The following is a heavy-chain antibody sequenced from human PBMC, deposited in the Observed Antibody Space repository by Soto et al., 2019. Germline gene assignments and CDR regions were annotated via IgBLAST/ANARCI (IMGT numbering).Heavy chain of an antibody. CDR3: TRSGYGDYGDYYFDY. CDR2: IRSKANNYAT. J-gene: IGHJ4*02. Sequence: EVPLVESGGGLVQRGGSLKLSCAASGFTFSGSAMHWVRQASGKGLEWAGRIRSKANNYATSYGASVKGRFTISRDDSENTTYLQMNSLETEDTAVYYCTRSGYGDYGDYYFDYWGQGTLVTVSS. D-gene: IGHD4-17*01. V-gene: IGHV3-73*01. CDR1: GFTFSGSA.